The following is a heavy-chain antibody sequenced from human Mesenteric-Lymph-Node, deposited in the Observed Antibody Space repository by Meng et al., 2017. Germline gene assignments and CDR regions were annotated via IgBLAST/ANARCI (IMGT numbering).Heavy chain of an antibody. J-gene: IGHJ4*02. D-gene: IGHD5-18*01. Sequence: ASVKVSCKASGYTFTSYGISWVRQAPGQGLEWMGWISAYNGNTNYAQKLQGRVTMTTDTSTSTAYMELSRLRSDDTAVYYCARPDVDTALFDYWGQGTLVTVSS. CDR3: ARPDVDTALFDY. CDR1: GYTFTSYG. V-gene: IGHV1-18*01. CDR2: ISAYNGNT.